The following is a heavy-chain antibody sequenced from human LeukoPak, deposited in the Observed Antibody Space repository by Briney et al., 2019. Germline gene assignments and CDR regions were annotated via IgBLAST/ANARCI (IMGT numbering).Heavy chain of an antibody. J-gene: IGHJ3*02. Sequence: SVKVSCKASGGTFSSYAISWVRQAPGQGLEWMGGIIPIFGTANYAQKFQGRVTITADGSTSTAYMELSSLRSEDTAVYYCARGAIAPYYRAFDIWGQGTMVTVSS. CDR3: ARGAIAPYYRAFDI. V-gene: IGHV1-69*13. CDR1: GGTFSSYA. CDR2: IIPIFGTA. D-gene: IGHD3-16*01.